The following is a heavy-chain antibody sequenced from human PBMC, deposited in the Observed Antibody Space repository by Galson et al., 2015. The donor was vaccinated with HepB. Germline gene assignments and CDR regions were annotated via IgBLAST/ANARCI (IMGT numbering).Heavy chain of an antibody. CDR2: IIPIFSTA. D-gene: IGHD2-2*01. V-gene: IGHV1-69*13. CDR3: ARCSQRSDIVVVPAAEGWFDP. J-gene: IGHJ5*02. CDR1: GGTFSSYA. Sequence: SVKVSCKASGGTFSSYAISWVRQAPGQGLEWMGGIIPIFSTANYAQKFQGRVTITADESTSTAYMELSSLRSEDTAVYYCARCSQRSDIVVVPAAEGWFDPWGQGTLVTVSS.